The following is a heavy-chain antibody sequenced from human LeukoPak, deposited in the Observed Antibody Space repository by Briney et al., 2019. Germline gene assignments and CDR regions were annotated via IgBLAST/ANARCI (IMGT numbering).Heavy chain of an antibody. CDR2: INHSGST. CDR1: GGSLSGYY. V-gene: IGHV4-34*01. J-gene: IGHJ4*02. Sequence: PSETLSLTCAVYGGSLSGYYWSWIRQPPGKGLEWIGEINHSGSTNYNPSLKSRVTISVDTSKNQFSLKLSSVTAADTAVYYCARGGLVRGVIPNWGQGTLVTVSS. D-gene: IGHD3-10*01. CDR3: ARGGLVRGVIPN.